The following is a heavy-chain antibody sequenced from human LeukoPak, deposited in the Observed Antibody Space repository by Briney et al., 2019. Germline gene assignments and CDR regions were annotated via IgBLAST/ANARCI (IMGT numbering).Heavy chain of an antibody. V-gene: IGHV3-30*03. D-gene: IGHD3-10*01. CDR1: GFTFSSYG. Sequence: GGSLRLSCAASGFTFSSYGMQWVRQAPGKGLEWVAVISFDGSNKYYADSMKGRFTISRDNSKNTLYLQMNSLRVEDTAVYYCAAGLYFGDWWGQGTLVTVSS. CDR3: AAGLYFGDW. CDR2: ISFDGSNK. J-gene: IGHJ4*02.